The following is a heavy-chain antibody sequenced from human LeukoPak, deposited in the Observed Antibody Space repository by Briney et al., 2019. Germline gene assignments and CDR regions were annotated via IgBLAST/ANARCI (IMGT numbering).Heavy chain of an antibody. J-gene: IGHJ4*02. CDR2: ISGYNFDT. Sequence: ASVKVSCKASGYTFTSFGISWVRQAPGRGLEWIGWISGYNFDTKYAQKFQGRVILTTDTSTSTAYMELKSLRSDDTAVYYCASDSTVTMADYWGQGTLVTVSS. CDR1: GYTFTSFG. D-gene: IGHD4-17*01. V-gene: IGHV1-18*01. CDR3: ASDSTVTMADY.